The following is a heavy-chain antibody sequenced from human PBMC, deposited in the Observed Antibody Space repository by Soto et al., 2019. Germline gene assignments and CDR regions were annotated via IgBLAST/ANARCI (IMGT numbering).Heavy chain of an antibody. J-gene: IGHJ4*02. CDR1: GFAFSTYG. CDR3: ARKNPGREWELPDY. Sequence: QVQLVESAGGVVQPGRSLRLSCAASGFAFSTYGMHWVRQAPGKGLEWVAVTTSDGARINYADSVKGRFTISRDNSRTTLYLQMNSLRIDDTAVYYCARKNPGREWELPDYWGQGTLVTVSS. V-gene: IGHV3-30*03. D-gene: IGHD1-26*01. CDR2: TTSDGARI.